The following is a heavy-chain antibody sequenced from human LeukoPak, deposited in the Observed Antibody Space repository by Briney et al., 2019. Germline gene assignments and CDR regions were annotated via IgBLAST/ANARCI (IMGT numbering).Heavy chain of an antibody. CDR1: GFTFSSYA. J-gene: IGHJ4*02. Sequence: PGGSLRLSCSASGFTFSSYAMHWVRQAPGKGPEYVSAISSNGGSTYYADSVKGRFTISRDNSKNTLYLQMSSLRAEDTAVYYCVKDPSYGPNWGQGTLVTVSS. CDR3: VKDPSYGPN. D-gene: IGHD5-18*01. CDR2: ISSNGGST. V-gene: IGHV3-64D*06.